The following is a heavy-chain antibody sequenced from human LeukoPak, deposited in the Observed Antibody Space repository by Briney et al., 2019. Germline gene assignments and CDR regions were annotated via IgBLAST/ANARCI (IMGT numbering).Heavy chain of an antibody. CDR1: GFTVITND. V-gene: IGHV3-69-1*01. Sequence: GGSLRLSCAASGFTVITNDMTWVRQAPGKGLEWISYITSSSNIYYADSVKGRFTISRDNAKNSLYLQMNSLRAEDTAVYYCARDYYGDYYFDNWGQGTLVTVSS. D-gene: IGHD4-17*01. J-gene: IGHJ4*02. CDR2: ITSSSNI. CDR3: ARDYYGDYYFDN.